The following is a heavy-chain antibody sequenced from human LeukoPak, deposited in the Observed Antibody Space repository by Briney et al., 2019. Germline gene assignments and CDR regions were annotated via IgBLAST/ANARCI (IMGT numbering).Heavy chain of an antibody. J-gene: IGHJ4*02. CDR3: ARDSKTTVVTPKAGSDLDY. CDR2: IKQDGSEK. V-gene: IGHV3-7*01. Sequence: SGGSLRLSCAAPGFTFSSYWMSWVRQAPGKGLEWVANIKQDGSEKYYVDSVKGRFTISRDNAKNSLYLQMSSLRAEDTSVYYCARDSKTTVVTPKAGSDLDYWGQGTLVTVSS. D-gene: IGHD4-23*01. CDR1: GFTFSSYW.